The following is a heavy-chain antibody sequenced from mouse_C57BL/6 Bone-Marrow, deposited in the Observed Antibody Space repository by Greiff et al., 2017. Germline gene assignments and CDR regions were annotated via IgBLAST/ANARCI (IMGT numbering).Heavy chain of an antibody. V-gene: IGHV2-2*01. CDR3: ARKPLDSSGYDYFDY. Sequence: QVQLQQSGPGLVQPSQSLSITCTVSGFSLTSYGVHWVRQSPGKGLEWLGVIWSGGSTDYNAAFISRLSISKDNSKSQVFFKMNSLQADDTAIYYCARKPLDSSGYDYFDYWGQGTTLTVSS. D-gene: IGHD3-2*02. CDR1: GFSLTSYG. J-gene: IGHJ2*01. CDR2: IWSGGST.